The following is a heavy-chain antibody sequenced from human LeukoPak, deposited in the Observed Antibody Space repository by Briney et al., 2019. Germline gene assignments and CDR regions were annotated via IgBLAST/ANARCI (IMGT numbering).Heavy chain of an antibody. J-gene: IGHJ4*02. V-gene: IGHV3-66*02. CDR3: ARATTYDLWSGYLFDY. D-gene: IGHD3-3*01. Sequence: GGSLRLSCAASGFTVSSNYMSWVRQAPGKGLEWVSVIYSGGSTYYADSVKGRFTISRDNSKNTLYLQMNSLRAEDTAVYYCARATTYDLWSGYLFDYWGQGTLVTVSS. CDR2: IYSGGST. CDR1: GFTVSSNY.